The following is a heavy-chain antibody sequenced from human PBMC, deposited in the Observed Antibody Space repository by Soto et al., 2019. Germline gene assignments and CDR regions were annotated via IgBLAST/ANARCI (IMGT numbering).Heavy chain of an antibody. J-gene: IGHJ4*02. Sequence: SETLSLTCTVSGGSISSYYWSWIRQPPGKGLEWIGYIYYSGSTNYNPSLKSRVTISVDTSKNQFSLKLSSVTAADTAVYYCARSGSLYLYYFDYWAQGTLVTVSS. CDR2: IYYSGST. CDR3: ARSGSLYLYYFDY. V-gene: IGHV4-59*01. D-gene: IGHD3-3*01. CDR1: GGSISSYY.